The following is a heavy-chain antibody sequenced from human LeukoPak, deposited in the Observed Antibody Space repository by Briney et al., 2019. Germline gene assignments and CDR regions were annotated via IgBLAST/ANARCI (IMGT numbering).Heavy chain of an antibody. D-gene: IGHD6-19*01. Sequence: SETLSLTCTVSGGSISNYYWSWIRQPAGKGLEWIGRIYTSGSTNYNPSLRSRVTMSVDTSKNQFSLKLSSLTAADTAVYYCASGLIPVAARFSRSSPNRDDAFDIWGQGTMVTVSS. CDR3: ASGLIPVAARFSRSSPNRDDAFDI. J-gene: IGHJ3*02. V-gene: IGHV4-4*07. CDR2: IYTSGST. CDR1: GGSISNYY.